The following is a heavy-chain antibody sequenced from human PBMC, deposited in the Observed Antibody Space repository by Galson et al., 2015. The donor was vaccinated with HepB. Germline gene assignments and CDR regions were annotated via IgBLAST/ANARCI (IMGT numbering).Heavy chain of an antibody. D-gene: IGHD1/OR15-1a*01. V-gene: IGHV3-73*01. Sequence: SLRLSCAASGFTFSGSAMHWVRQASGKGLEWVGRIRSKANSYATAYAASVKGRFTISRDDSKNTAYLQMNSLKTEDTAVYYCTRRVPRITGTTRDYWGQGTLVTVSS. J-gene: IGHJ4*02. CDR2: IRSKANSYAT. CDR3: TRRVPRITGTTRDY. CDR1: GFTFSGSA.